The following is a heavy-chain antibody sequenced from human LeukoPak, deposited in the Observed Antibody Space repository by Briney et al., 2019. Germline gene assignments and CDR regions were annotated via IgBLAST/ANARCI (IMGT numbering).Heavy chain of an antibody. CDR1: GFIFSSYG. CDR2: IWNDGNAA. Sequence: PGGSLRLSCAASGFIFSSYGMHWVRQAPGKGLEWLAIIWNDGNAAYYADSLKGRLTVSRDNSKNMLYLQMNSLRAEDTAVYYCARDLLTLSAGSYITNGMDVWGQGTTVTVSS. CDR3: ARDLLTLSAGSYITNGMDV. D-gene: IGHD3-10*01. J-gene: IGHJ6*02. V-gene: IGHV3-33*01.